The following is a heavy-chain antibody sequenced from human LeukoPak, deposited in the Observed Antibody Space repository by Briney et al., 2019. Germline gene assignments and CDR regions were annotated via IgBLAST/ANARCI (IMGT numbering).Heavy chain of an antibody. J-gene: IGHJ4*02. CDR3: ARLSPVLLWFGDH. V-gene: IGHV3-21*01. CDR1: GFTFSSYS. D-gene: IGHD3-10*01. Sequence: KTGGSLRLSCAASGFTFSSYSMNWVRQAPGKGLEWVSSISSSNSYIYYADSVKGRFTISRDNAKNSLYLQMNSLRAEDTAVYYCARLSPVLLWFGDHWGQGTLVTVSS. CDR2: ISSSNSYI.